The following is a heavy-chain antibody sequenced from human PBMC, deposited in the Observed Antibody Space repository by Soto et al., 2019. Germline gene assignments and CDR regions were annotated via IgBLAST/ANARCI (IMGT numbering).Heavy chain of an antibody. CDR2: ISSSGSTI. V-gene: IGHV3-11*01. CDR3: ARTLPSDYSEIDY. D-gene: IGHD4-4*01. CDR1: GFAFIDYY. Sequence: WGSLRLSCAASGFAFIDYYISCSRHAPVKWLEWVSYISSSGSTIYYADSVKGRFTISRDNAKNSLYLQMNSLRAEDTAVYYCARTLPSDYSEIDYWGQGTLVTVSS. J-gene: IGHJ4*02.